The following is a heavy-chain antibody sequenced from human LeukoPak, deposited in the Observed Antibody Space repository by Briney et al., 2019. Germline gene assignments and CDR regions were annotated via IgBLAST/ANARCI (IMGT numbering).Heavy chain of an antibody. CDR3: ARDSKRSLGYCSGGSCYYGGY. CDR2: IIPIFGTA. Sequence: ASVKVSCKASGGTFSSYAISWVRQAPGQGLEWMGGIIPIFGTANYAQKFQGRVTITADESTSTAYMELSSPRSEDTAVYYCARDSKRSLGYCSGGSCYYGGYWGQGTLVTVSS. J-gene: IGHJ4*02. D-gene: IGHD2-15*01. V-gene: IGHV1-69*13. CDR1: GGTFSSYA.